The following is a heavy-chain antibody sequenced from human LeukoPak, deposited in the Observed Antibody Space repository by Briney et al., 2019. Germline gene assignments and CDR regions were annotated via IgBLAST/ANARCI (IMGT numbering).Heavy chain of an antibody. D-gene: IGHD2/OR15-2a*01. V-gene: IGHV3-30-3*01. CDR3: SRIYPPM. J-gene: IGHJ4*02. CDR2: ISYDGSNK. CDR1: GFTFSSYA. Sequence: PGGSLRLSCAASGFTFSSYAMHWVRQAPGKGLEWVAVISYDGSNKYYADSVKGRFTISRDNSKNTLYLQMNSLRVEDTAVYYCSRIYPPMWGQGILVTVSS.